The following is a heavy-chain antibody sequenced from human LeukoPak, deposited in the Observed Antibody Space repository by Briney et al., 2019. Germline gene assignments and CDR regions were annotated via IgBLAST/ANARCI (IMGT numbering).Heavy chain of an antibody. CDR1: GFTFSTYD. CDR2: ITTGSDYI. D-gene: IGHD3-10*01. V-gene: IGHV3-21*04. CDR3: ARHEDLWSFDY. J-gene: IGHJ4*02. Sequence: PGGSLRLSCAASGFTFSTYDINWVRQAPGKGLEWVSSITTGSDYIYYADSVKGRFTISRDNAKNSLFLQMNSLKASDTAMYYCARHEDLWSFDYWGQGTLVTVSS.